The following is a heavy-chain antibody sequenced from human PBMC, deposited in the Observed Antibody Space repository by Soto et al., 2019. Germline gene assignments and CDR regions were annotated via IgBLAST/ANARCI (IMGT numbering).Heavy chain of an antibody. J-gene: IGHJ4*02. V-gene: IGHV3-30*03. CDR3: ATDQIPGMTKIVVVTPDD. CDR2: ISYDGSNK. Sequence: QVQLVESGGGVVQHGRSLRLSCAASGFTFSSYGMHWVRQAPGKGLEWVAVISYDGSNKYYADSVKGRFTISRDNSKKPLYLHMNSLKADDTAVYCCATDQIPGMTKIVVVTPDDGGQGSLVTVSS. D-gene: IGHD3-22*01. CDR1: GFTFSSYG.